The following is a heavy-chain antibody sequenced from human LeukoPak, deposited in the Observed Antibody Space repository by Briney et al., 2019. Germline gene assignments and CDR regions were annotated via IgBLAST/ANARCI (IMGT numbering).Heavy chain of an antibody. CDR3: ARAVTMVRGASFPDY. D-gene: IGHD3-10*01. J-gene: IGHJ4*02. CDR1: GYTFTGYY. CDR2: INPNSGNT. Sequence: ASVKVSCKASGYTFTGYYMHWVRQAPGQGLEWMGWINPNSGNTGYAQKFQGRVTMTRNTSISTAYMELSSLRSEDTAVYYCARAVTMVRGASFPDYWGQGTLVTVSS. V-gene: IGHV1-8*02.